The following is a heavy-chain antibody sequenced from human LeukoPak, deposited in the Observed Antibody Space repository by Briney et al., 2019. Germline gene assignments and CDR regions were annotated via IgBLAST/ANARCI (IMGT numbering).Heavy chain of an antibody. J-gene: IGHJ5*02. V-gene: IGHV3-21*01. Sequence: GGSLRLSSAASGITFSSDSMNWVRQAPGKGLEWVSAISSSSSYIYYADSVKGRFTISRDNAKNSLYLQMNSLRAEDTAVYYCARDREDFWSGFFWFDPWGQGTLVTVSS. CDR1: GITFSSDS. CDR2: ISSSSSYI. CDR3: ARDREDFWSGFFWFDP. D-gene: IGHD3-3*01.